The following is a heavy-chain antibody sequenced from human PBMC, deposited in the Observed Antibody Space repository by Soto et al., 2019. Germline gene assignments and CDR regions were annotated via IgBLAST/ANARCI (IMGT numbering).Heavy chain of an antibody. CDR2: IYFSGTT. CDR1: GGSISSGGYY. J-gene: IGHJ4*02. V-gene: IGHV4-31*03. Sequence: SGTLSLICTVSGGSISSGGYYWSWIRQHPGKGLEWIGYIYFSGTTFYNPSLKSRVTISVDTSKSEFALKLSSVTAADTAVYSCARDRGAIECFGYRGQRPPFTACS. CDR3: ARDRGAIECFGY. D-gene: IGHD3-10*01.